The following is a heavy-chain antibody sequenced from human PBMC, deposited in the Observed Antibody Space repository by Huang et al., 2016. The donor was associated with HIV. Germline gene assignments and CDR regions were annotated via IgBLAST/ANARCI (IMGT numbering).Heavy chain of an antibody. CDR2: ISYDGSNK. CDR1: RFTFSNYA. V-gene: IGHV3-30-3*01. CDR3: ARDLWLRDLYYYYYMDV. D-gene: IGHD5-12*01. Sequence: QVQLVESGGGVVQPGRSLRLSCAASRFTFSNYAMHWVRQEPGKGLEWVAVISYDGSNKYYADSWKGRFTISRDNSKNTLYLQMNSLRAEDTAVYYCARDLWLRDLYYYYYMDVWGKGTTVTVSS. J-gene: IGHJ6*03.